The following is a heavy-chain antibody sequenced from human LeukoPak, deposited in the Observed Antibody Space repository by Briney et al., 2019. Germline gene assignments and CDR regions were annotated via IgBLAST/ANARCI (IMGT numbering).Heavy chain of an antibody. CDR1: GFTFSTYG. CDR3: AKDMRTTSWYGIDY. Sequence: PGGSLRLSCTASGFTFSTYGMHWVRQAPGKGLEWGAVISYDGNNKYYADSMKGRFTISRDNSKNTLYLQMSSLRAEDTAVYYCAKDMRTTSWYGIDYWGQGTLVTVSS. J-gene: IGHJ4*02. CDR2: ISYDGNNK. V-gene: IGHV3-30*18. D-gene: IGHD6-13*01.